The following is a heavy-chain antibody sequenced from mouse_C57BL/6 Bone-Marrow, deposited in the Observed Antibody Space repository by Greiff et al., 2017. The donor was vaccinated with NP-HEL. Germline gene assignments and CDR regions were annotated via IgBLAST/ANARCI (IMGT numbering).Heavy chain of an antibody. D-gene: IGHD2-4*01. V-gene: IGHV1-69*01. Sequence: QVQLQQPGAELVMPGASVKLSCKASGYTFTSYWMHWVKQRPGQGLEWIGEIDPSDSYTNYNQKFKGKSTVTVDKSSSTAYMQLSSLTSEDSAVYYCARWGLRPAWFAYWGQGTLVTVSA. J-gene: IGHJ3*01. CDR1: GYTFTSYW. CDR3: ARWGLRPAWFAY. CDR2: IDPSDSYT.